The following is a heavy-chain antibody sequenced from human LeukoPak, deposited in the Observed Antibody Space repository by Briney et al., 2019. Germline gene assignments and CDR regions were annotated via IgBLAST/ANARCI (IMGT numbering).Heavy chain of an antibody. J-gene: IGHJ3*02. Sequence: ASVKVSCKASGYTFTGYYMHWARQAPGQGLEWMGWINPNSGGTNYAQKFQGRVTMTRDTSISTAYMELSRLRSDDTAVYYCARALPYDSSGTDAFDIWGQGTMVTVSS. V-gene: IGHV1-2*02. CDR3: ARALPYDSSGTDAFDI. CDR2: INPNSGGT. CDR1: GYTFTGYY. D-gene: IGHD3-22*01.